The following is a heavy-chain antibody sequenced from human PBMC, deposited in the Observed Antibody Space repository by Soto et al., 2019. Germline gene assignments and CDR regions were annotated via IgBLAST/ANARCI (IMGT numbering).Heavy chain of an antibody. Sequence: GGSLRLSCAASGFTFSTYSINWVRQAPGKGLEWISYISDNSSVIYYADAVKGRFTISRDNAKNSLYLQMNSLRDEDTAAYYCERDRDAYCSKGICSGPYFDYWGQGPLVTVSS. CDR1: GFTFSTYS. J-gene: IGHJ4*02. CDR2: ISDNSSVI. CDR3: ERDRDAYCSKGICSGPYFDY. V-gene: IGHV3-48*02. D-gene: IGHD2-8*01.